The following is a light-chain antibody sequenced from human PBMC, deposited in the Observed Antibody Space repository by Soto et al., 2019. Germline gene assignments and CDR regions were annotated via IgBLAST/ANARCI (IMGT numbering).Light chain of an antibody. CDR1: SGSVSSTSY. Sequence: QAVVTQEPSLSVSPGGTGTLTCGLTSGSVSSTSYPSWYQQTPGQAPRTLIYNTDTRSSGVPDRFSGSILGNKAALTITGAQADDECDYYCILYMGRGISVFGGGTKLTVL. CDR3: ILYMGRGISV. CDR2: NTD. V-gene: IGLV8-61*01. J-gene: IGLJ3*02.